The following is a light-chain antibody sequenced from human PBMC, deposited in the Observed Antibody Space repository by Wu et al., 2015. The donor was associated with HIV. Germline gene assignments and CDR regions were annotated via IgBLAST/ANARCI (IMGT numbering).Light chain of an antibody. J-gene: IGKJ1*01. CDR1: QNIGSS. V-gene: IGKV3-11*01. CDR2: GAS. CDR3: QQYNNWPPSWT. Sequence: EIVLTQSPATLSLSPGERATLSCRASQNIGSSLAWYQQKLGQAPRLLINGASNRATGTPARFTGSGSGTDFTLTVSSLEPEDFAVYYCQQYNNWPPSWTFGQGTKVEIK.